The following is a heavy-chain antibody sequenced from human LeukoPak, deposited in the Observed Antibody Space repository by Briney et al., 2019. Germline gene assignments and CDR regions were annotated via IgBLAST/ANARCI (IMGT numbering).Heavy chain of an antibody. CDR2: IYSGGNT. Sequence: GGSLSLSCAASGLTVSSKYMNWVSQPPGKGLEWVSVIYSGGNTYYADSVKGRFTISRDNSKNTLYLQMNSLRAEDTAIYYCAKRGPIYSASPGNYFDYWGQGTLVTVSS. V-gene: IGHV3-53*01. CDR1: GLTVSSKY. D-gene: IGHD3-10*01. CDR3: AKRGPIYSASPGNYFDY. J-gene: IGHJ4*02.